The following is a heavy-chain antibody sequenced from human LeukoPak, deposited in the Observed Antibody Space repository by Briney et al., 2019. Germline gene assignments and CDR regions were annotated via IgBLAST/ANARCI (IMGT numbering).Heavy chain of an antibody. CDR2: IYTSGST. V-gene: IGHV4-61*02. Sequence: PSETLSLTCTVSGGSISSGSYYWSWIRQPAGKGLEWIGRIYTSGSTNYNPSLKSRVTISVDTSKNQFSLKLSSVTAADTAVYYCAREGSYCSSTSCYRSDYWGQGTLVTVSS. D-gene: IGHD2-2*02. CDR1: GGSISSGSYY. CDR3: AREGSYCSSTSCYRSDY. J-gene: IGHJ4*02.